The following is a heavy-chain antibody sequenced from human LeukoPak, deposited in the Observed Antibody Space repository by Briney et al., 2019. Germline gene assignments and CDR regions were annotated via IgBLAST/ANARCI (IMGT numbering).Heavy chain of an antibody. Sequence: GGSLRLSCAASGFTFSTYWMTWVRQAPGKGLEWVANIKEDGSDKYYVDSVKGRFTISRDNAKSSLYLQMNGLRAEDMAVYFCARDSGWFRFDSWGQGTLVTVSS. CDR1: GFTFSTYW. V-gene: IGHV3-7*03. CDR2: IKEDGSDK. CDR3: ARDSGWFRFDS. D-gene: IGHD6-13*01. J-gene: IGHJ4*02.